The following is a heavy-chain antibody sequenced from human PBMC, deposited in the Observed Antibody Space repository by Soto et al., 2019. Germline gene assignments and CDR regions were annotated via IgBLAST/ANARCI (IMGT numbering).Heavy chain of an antibody. CDR3: ARGDLIVGATGDFDY. D-gene: IGHD1-26*01. CDR1: GYTFTGYY. CDR2: INPNSGGT. Sequence: GASVKVSCKASGYTFTGYYMHWVRQAPGQGLEWMGWINPNSGGTNYAQKLQGWVTMTRDTSISTAYMELSRLRSDDTAVYYCARGDLIVGATGDFDYWGQGTLVTVSS. V-gene: IGHV1-2*04. J-gene: IGHJ4*02.